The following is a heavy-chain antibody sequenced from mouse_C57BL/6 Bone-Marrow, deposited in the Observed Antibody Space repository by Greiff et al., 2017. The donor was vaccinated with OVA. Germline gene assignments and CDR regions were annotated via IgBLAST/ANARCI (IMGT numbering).Heavy chain of an antibody. J-gene: IGHJ4*01. CDR3: ARGGPYYAMDY. Sequence: QVHVKQSGAELVRPGPSVKMSCKASGYTFTNYWIGWAKQRPGHGLEWIGDIYPGGGYTNYNEKFKGKATLTADKSSSTAYMQFSSLTSEDSAIYYCARGGPYYAMDYWGQGTSVTVSS. CDR2: IYPGGGYT. V-gene: IGHV1-63*01. CDR1: GYTFTNYW.